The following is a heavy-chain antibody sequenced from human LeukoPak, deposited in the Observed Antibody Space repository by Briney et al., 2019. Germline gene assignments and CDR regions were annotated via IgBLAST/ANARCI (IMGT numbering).Heavy chain of an antibody. J-gene: IGHJ4*02. CDR2: IWYDGSNK. CDR1: GFTFSSYG. CDR3: AKDIDYGDYRGLHY. V-gene: IGHV3-33*06. Sequence: PGRSLRLSCAASGFTFSSYGMHWVRQAPGKGLEWVAVIWYDGSNKYYADSVKGRFTISRDNSKNTLYLQMNSLRAEDTAVYYCAKDIDYGDYRGLHYWGQGTLVTVSS. D-gene: IGHD4-17*01.